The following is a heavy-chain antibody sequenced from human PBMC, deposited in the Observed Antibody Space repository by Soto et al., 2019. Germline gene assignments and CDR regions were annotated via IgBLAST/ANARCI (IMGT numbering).Heavy chain of an antibody. CDR3: ARRRDSWRESYYGSGSYSNWFDP. CDR2: IYHSGST. Sequence: QVQLQESGPGLVKPSGTLSLTCAVSGDSISSSNWWSWVRQPPGKGLEWIGEIYHSGSTNYNPSLKSRVTISIDKSKNQFSLKLSSVTAADTAVYYCARRRDSWRESYYGSGSYSNWFDPWGQGTLVTVSS. V-gene: IGHV4-4*02. J-gene: IGHJ5*02. D-gene: IGHD3-10*01. CDR1: GDSISSSNW.